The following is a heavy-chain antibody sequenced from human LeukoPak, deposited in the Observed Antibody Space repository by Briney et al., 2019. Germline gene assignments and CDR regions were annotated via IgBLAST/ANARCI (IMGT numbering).Heavy chain of an antibody. CDR2: IIPIFGTA. J-gene: IGHJ3*02. V-gene: IGHV1-69*05. CDR1: GYTFTSYY. Sequence: ASVKVSCKASGYTFTSYYMHWVRQAPGQGLEWMGRIIPIFGTANYAQKFQGRVTITTDESTSTAYMELSSLRSEDTAVYYCARDLSMTMGAFDIWGQGTMVTVSS. CDR3: ARDLSMTMGAFDI.